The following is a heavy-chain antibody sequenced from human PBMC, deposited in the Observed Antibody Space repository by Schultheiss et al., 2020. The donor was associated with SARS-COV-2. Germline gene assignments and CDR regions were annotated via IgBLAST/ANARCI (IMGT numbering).Heavy chain of an antibody. CDR3: TIFGVVIIDYYMDV. CDR1: GLTLKNYG. V-gene: IGHV3-48*01. CDR2: ISSSSSTI. D-gene: IGHD3-3*01. Sequence: GGSLRLSCAASGLTLKNYGMSWVRQAPGKGLAWVSYISSSSSTIYYADSVKDRFAVSRDNSKNTLSVQLNSLRAEDTAVYYCTIFGVVIIDYYMDVWGKGTTVTVAS. J-gene: IGHJ6*03.